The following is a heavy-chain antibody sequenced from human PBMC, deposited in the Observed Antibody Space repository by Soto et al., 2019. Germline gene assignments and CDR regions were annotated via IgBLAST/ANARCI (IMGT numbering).Heavy chain of an antibody. Sequence: SVKVSCKAFGYCFTSYGISWVRQAPGQGLEWMGWISAYNGNTNYAQKLQARVTMTTDTSTSTAYMELRSLRSDDTAVYYCASPYYDSSGADDAFDIWGQGTMVTVSS. CDR3: ASPYYDSSGADDAFDI. J-gene: IGHJ3*02. D-gene: IGHD3-22*01. V-gene: IGHV1-18*01. CDR1: GYCFTSYG. CDR2: ISAYNGNT.